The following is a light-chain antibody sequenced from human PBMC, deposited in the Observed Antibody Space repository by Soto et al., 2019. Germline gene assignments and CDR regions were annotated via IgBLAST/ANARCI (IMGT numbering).Light chain of an antibody. V-gene: IGKV3-15*01. Sequence: DIVMTQSPPTLSVAPGERVTFSCRASQGVSRKLAWYQHKPGQAPRPLISGASTGATGIPARFSGSGSGTEFPFTISSLKPKVLAVFSCQKNDDWPLTSGQGTRL. J-gene: IGKJ5*01. CDR2: GAS. CDR1: QGVSRK. CDR3: QKNDDWPLT.